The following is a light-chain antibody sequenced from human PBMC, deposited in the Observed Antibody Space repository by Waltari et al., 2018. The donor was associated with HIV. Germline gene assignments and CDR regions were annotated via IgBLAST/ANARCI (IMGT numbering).Light chain of an antibody. V-gene: IGLV3-1*01. J-gene: IGLJ1*01. Sequence: SYELTQPPSVSVSPGQTASITCSGDKLGDQYACWYQQKPGQSPVLVIYQDNKRPSGIPERFSGSNSGNTATLTISGTQAVDEADYYCQAWDSSTAFYVFGTGTKVTVL. CDR1: KLGDQY. CDR2: QDN. CDR3: QAWDSSTAFYV.